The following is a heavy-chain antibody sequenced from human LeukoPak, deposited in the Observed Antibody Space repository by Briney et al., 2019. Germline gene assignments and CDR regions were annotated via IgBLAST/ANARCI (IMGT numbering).Heavy chain of an antibody. CDR1: GYTFTSYD. Sequence: ASVKVSCKASGYTFTSYDINWVRQATGQGLEWMGWMNPNSGNTGYAQKFQGRVTMTRNTSISTAYMELNSLRAEDTALYYCARDRLGATLFFDAWGQGTLVTVSS. CDR3: ARDRLGATLFFDA. V-gene: IGHV1-8*01. D-gene: IGHD3-16*01. CDR2: MNPNSGNT. J-gene: IGHJ4*02.